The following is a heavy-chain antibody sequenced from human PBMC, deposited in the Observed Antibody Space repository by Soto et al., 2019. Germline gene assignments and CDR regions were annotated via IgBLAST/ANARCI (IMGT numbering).Heavy chain of an antibody. V-gene: IGHV1-2*04. CDR1: GYTFTGYY. CDR2: INPNSGGT. CDR3: ARDRGDFWSGYSYYFDY. J-gene: IGHJ4*02. Sequence: GASVKVSCKASGYTFTGYYMHWVRQAPGQGLEWMGWINPNSGGTNYAQKFQGWVTMTRDTSISTAYMELSRLRSDDTAVYYCARDRGDFWSGYSYYFDYWGQGTLVTVSS. D-gene: IGHD3-3*01.